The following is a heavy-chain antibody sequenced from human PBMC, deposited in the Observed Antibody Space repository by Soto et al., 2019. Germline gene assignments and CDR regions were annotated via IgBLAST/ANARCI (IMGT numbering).Heavy chain of an antibody. CDR1: GFTFSNYW. Sequence: EVQVVESGGGLVQPGGSLRLSCAASGFTFSNYWMHWVRQPPGKGLVWVSRINSDGTSTTYADFVKGRFTISRDNAKNTLFLQLNSLRAEDTAVYYCVSRFVSWGRGTLVTVSS. CDR2: INSDGTST. CDR3: VSRFVS. J-gene: IGHJ2*01. V-gene: IGHV3-74*01. D-gene: IGHD3-10*01.